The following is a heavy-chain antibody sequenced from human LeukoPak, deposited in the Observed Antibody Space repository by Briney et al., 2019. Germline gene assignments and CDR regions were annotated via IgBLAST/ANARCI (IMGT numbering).Heavy chain of an antibody. D-gene: IGHD2-8*01. J-gene: IGHJ4*02. CDR3: ARFYNGNQNFDY. Sequence: ASVKVSCKVSGYTLTELSMHWVRQAPGKGLEWMGGFDPEDGETIYAQKFQDRVTMTRDTSISTAYMELSSLRSDDTAVYYCARFYNGNQNFDYWGQGTLVTVSS. CDR2: FDPEDGET. CDR1: GYTLTELS. V-gene: IGHV1-24*01.